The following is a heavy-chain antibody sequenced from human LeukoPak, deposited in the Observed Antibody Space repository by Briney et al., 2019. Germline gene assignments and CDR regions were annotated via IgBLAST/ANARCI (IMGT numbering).Heavy chain of an antibody. J-gene: IGHJ4*02. CDR1: GDSISGYY. V-gene: IGHV4-4*07. D-gene: IGHD4-23*01. CDR3: AREASVETHSGYYYDY. CDR2: IYSSGST. Sequence: PSETLSLTCTVSGDSISGYYWGWIRQPAGKGLEWIGRIYSSGSTDFNPSLQSRVTMSVDTSKSQFSLTLNSVTAADTAVYFCAREASVETHSGYYYDYWGPGALVTVSS.